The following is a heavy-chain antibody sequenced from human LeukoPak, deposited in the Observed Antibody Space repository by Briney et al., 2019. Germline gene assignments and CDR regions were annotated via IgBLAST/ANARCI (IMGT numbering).Heavy chain of an antibody. J-gene: IGHJ4*02. CDR1: GFSFSSYW. CDR3: ARPSSGWYGS. D-gene: IGHD6-19*01. Sequence: GGSLRLSCAVSGFSFSSYWMHWVRQAPGKGLVWVSRISTDGSSTTYADSVRGRFTISRDNPKNTLYLQMDSLRAEDTAVYYCARPSSGWYGSWGQGTLVTVSS. CDR2: ISTDGSST. V-gene: IGHV3-74*01.